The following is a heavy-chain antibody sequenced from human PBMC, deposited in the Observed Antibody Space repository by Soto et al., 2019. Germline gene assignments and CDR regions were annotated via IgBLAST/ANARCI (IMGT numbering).Heavy chain of an antibody. J-gene: IGHJ4*02. CDR1: GYTLTSYA. CDR2: INPSGGST. Sequence: ASVKVSCKSSGYTLTSYAAHGVRQAPGQGLEWMGIINPSGGSTSYAQKFQGRVTMTRDTSTSTVYMELSSLRSEDTAVYYCARDLSSYSTPHCFDYWGQGTLVTVSS. V-gene: IGHV1-46*01. D-gene: IGHD2-21*01. CDR3: ARDLSSYSTPHCFDY.